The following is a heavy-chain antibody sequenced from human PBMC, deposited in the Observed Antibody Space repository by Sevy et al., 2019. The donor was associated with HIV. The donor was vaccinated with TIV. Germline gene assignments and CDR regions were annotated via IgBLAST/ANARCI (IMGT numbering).Heavy chain of an antibody. Sequence: GGSLRLSCAISGFTVNDKYIIWVRQAPGKGLEWVSVIFSSGSTYYADSAKGRFTISRDNSKNTLDLQMNSVRADDTAVYYCVGLLLSCRGCWSYFDYWGQGTLVTVSS. CDR3: VGLLLSCRGCWSYFDY. CDR1: GFTVNDKY. D-gene: IGHD6-13*01. CDR2: IFSSGST. V-gene: IGHV3-66*02. J-gene: IGHJ4*02.